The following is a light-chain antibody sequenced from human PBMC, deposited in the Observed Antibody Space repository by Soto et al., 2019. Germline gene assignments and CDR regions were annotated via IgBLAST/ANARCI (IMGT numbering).Light chain of an antibody. CDR3: QQRSNRQGAT. V-gene: IGKV3-11*01. CDR2: DAS. CDR1: QSVSSY. Sequence: EIVLTQSPATLSLSPGERATLSCRASQSVSSYLAWYQQKPGQAPRLLIYDASNRATGIPARFSGSGSGTDFTLTISSLEPEDFVVYYCQQRSNRQGATFGPGTKVDIK. J-gene: IGKJ3*01.